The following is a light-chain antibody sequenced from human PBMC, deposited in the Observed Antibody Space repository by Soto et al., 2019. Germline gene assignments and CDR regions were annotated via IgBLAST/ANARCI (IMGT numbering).Light chain of an antibody. CDR2: GAS. Sequence: EILLTQSPGTLSLSPGERATLSCRASQSVSSSYLAWYQQKPGQAPRLLIYGASSRATGIPERFSGSGSGTDFTLTISRLEPEDFAVYYCQQYGSSFGPGTKVDIK. CDR3: QQYGSS. J-gene: IGKJ3*01. CDR1: QSVSSSY. V-gene: IGKV3-20*01.